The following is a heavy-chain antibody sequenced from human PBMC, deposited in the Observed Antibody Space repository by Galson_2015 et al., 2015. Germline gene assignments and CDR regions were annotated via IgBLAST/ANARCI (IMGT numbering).Heavy chain of an antibody. Sequence: SLRLSCAASGFTFSSYGMHWVRQAPGKGLEWVAVISYDGSNKYYADSVKGRFTISRDNSKNTLYLQMNSLRAEDTAVYYCAKDRGISIDYWGQGTLVTVSS. CDR3: AKDRGISIDY. D-gene: IGHD6-13*01. CDR2: ISYDGSNK. J-gene: IGHJ4*02. V-gene: IGHV3-30*18. CDR1: GFTFSSYG.